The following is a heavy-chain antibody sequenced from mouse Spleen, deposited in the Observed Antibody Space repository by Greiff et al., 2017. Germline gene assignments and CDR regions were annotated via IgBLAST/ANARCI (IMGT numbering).Heavy chain of an antibody. CDR1: GFAFSSYD. J-gene: IGHJ3*01. Sequence: EVMLVESGGGLVKPGGSLKLSCAASGFAFSSYDMSWVRQTPEKRLEWVATISSGGSYTYYPDSVKGRFTISRDNARNTLYLQMSSLRSEDTALYYCASLYGNYVGWFAYWGQGTLVTVSA. CDR3: ASLYGNYVGWFAY. V-gene: IGHV5-9*02. D-gene: IGHD2-1*01. CDR2: ISSGGSYT.